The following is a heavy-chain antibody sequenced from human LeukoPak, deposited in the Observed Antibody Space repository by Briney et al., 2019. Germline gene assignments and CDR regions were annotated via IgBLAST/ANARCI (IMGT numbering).Heavy chain of an antibody. V-gene: IGHV3-7*05. CDR2: IEQDGSEK. D-gene: IGHD6-13*01. CDR3: ARDIGSAARGR. CDR1: GYTFSSYW. J-gene: IGHJ4*02. Sequence: GGSLRLSCTASGYTFSSYWMSWVRQPPGKGLEWVANIEQDGSEKYYVDSVKGRFTISRDNAKNSLYLQMNSLRAEDTAVYYFARDIGSAARGRWGQGTLVTVSS.